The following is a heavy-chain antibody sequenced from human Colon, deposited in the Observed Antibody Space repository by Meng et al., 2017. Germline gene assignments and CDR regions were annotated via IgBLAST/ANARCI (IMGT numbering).Heavy chain of an antibody. CDR1: GDSIRSSNW. CDR3: ARVIYASGNMAHLDC. CDR2: IYHSGST. J-gene: IGHJ4*02. Sequence: QGELQESGPGLVKPSGTLSLTCAVSGDSIRSSNWWSWVRQPPGRGLEWIGEIYHSGSTNYNPSLKNRLSLTVDKSKNQFSLTPHSVTAADTAVYYCARVIYASGNMAHLDCWGQGTLVTVSS. V-gene: IGHV4-4*02. D-gene: IGHD3-10*01.